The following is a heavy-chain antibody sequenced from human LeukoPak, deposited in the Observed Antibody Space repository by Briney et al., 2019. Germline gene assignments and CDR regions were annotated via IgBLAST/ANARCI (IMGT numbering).Heavy chain of an antibody. J-gene: IGHJ5*02. CDR1: GGSFSGYY. CDR2: INHSGST. D-gene: IGHD3-10*01. CDR3: ARRRITMVRGVNWFDP. Sequence: AETLSLTCAVYGGSFSGYYWSWVRHPPGKGLEWIGEINHSGSTNYNPSLKSRVTISVDTSKNQFSLKLSSVTAADTAVYYCARRRITMVRGVNWFDPWGQGTLVTVSS. V-gene: IGHV4-34*01.